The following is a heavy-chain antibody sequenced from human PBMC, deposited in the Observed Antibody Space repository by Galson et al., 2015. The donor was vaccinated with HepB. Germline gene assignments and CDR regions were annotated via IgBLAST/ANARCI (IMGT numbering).Heavy chain of an antibody. J-gene: IGHJ4*02. Sequence: SLRLSCAASGFTFSSFAMRWVRQAPGKGLEWVSAVSRSGSNTYYADSVKGRFTISGDNSKNTLYLQMNSLRAEDTAVYFCTKATSVTYRAFDSWGQGTLVTVSS. D-gene: IGHD4-11*01. V-gene: IGHV3-23*01. CDR1: GFTFSSFA. CDR3: TKATSVTYRAFDS. CDR2: VSRSGSNT.